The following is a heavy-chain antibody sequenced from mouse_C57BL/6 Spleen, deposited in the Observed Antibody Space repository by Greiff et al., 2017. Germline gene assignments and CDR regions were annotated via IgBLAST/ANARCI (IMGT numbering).Heavy chain of an antibody. D-gene: IGHD3-2*02. CDR1: GYTFTDYE. Sequence: QVQLQQSGAELVRPGASVTLSCKASGYTFTDYEMHWVKQTPVHGLEWIGAIDPETGGTAYNQKFKGKAILTADKSSSTAYMELRSLTSADSAVYYCNRPYFDYWGQGTTLTVSS. J-gene: IGHJ2*01. CDR3: NRPYFDY. CDR2: IDPETGGT. V-gene: IGHV1-15*01.